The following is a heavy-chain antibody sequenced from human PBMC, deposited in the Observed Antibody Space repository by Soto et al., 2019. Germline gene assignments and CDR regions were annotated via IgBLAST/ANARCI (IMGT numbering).Heavy chain of an antibody. J-gene: IGHJ5*02. Sequence: CAASGFTFSSYGMHWVRQAPGKGLEWVAVISYDGSNKYYADSVKGRFTISRDNSKNTLYLQMNSLRAEDTAVYYCAKGLRPDWFDPWGQGTLVTVSS. V-gene: IGHV3-30*18. CDR3: AKGLRPDWFDP. CDR1: GFTFSSYG. CDR2: ISYDGSNK.